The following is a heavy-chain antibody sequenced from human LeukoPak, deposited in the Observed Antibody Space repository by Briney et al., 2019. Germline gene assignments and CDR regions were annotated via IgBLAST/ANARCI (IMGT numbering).Heavy chain of an antibody. CDR1: GFTFSNYA. J-gene: IGHJ4*02. CDR3: AKGSRDSRPYYFDL. D-gene: IGHD3-10*01. V-gene: IGHV3-23*01. CDR2: ITGSGGDT. Sequence: PGGSLRLSCAASGFTFSNYAMSWVRQAPGRGLEWVSAITGSGGDTYHSDSVKGRFTISRDNSKNTLYLQMNSLRAEDTAVYYCAKGSRDSRPYYFDLWGQEILVTVSS.